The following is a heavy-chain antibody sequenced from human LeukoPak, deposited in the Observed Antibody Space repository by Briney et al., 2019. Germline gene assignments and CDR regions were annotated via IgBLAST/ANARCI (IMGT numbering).Heavy chain of an antibody. J-gene: IGHJ6*02. V-gene: IGHV1-46*01. Sequence: GASVKVSCKASGYTFTSYYMHWVRQAPGQGLEWMGIINPSGGSTSFAQKFQGRVTMTRDTSTSTVYMELSSLRSEDTAVYYCARDQLVHSYYYYGMDVWGQGTTVTVSS. CDR2: INPSGGST. CDR3: ARDQLVHSYYYYGMDV. CDR1: GYTFTSYY. D-gene: IGHD6-6*01.